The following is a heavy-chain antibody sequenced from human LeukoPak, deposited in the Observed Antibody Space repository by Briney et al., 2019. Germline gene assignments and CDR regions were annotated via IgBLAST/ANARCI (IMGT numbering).Heavy chain of an antibody. D-gene: IGHD3-10*01. CDR1: GFTFSDYY. V-gene: IGHV3-11*01. Sequence: GGSLRLSCAASGFTFSDYYMSWIRQAPGKGLEWVSYISSSGSTIYYADSVKGRFTISRDNAKNSLYLQMNSLRAEDTAVYYCARGITTEGFYYYGMDVWGQGTTVIVSS. CDR2: ISSSGSTI. CDR3: ARGITTEGFYYYGMDV. J-gene: IGHJ6*02.